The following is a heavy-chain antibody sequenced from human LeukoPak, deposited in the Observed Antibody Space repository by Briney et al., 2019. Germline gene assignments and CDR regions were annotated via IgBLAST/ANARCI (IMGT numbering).Heavy chain of an antibody. D-gene: IGHD6-19*01. CDR3: AKESEQWLPIDY. J-gene: IGHJ4*02. CDR2: ISYDGSNK. CDR1: GFTFSSYG. Sequence: HGESLKISCAASGFTFSSYGMHWVRQAPGKGLEWVAVISYDGSNKYYADSVKGRFTISRDNSKNTLYLQMNSLRAEDTAVYYCAKESEQWLPIDYWGQGTLVTVSS. V-gene: IGHV3-30*18.